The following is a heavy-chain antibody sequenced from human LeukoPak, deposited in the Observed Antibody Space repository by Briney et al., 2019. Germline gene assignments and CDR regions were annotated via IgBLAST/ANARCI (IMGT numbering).Heavy chain of an antibody. V-gene: IGHV1-69-2*01. CDR1: GYTFTDYY. D-gene: IGHD3-22*01. J-gene: IGHJ3*02. CDR2: VDPEDGET. Sequence: ASVKVSCKVSGYTFTDYYMHWVQQAPGKGLEWMGLVDPEDGETIYAEKFQGRVTMTTDTSTSTAYMELRSLRSDDTAVYYCAYDSRLHTDAFDIWGQGTMVTVSS. CDR3: AYDSRLHTDAFDI.